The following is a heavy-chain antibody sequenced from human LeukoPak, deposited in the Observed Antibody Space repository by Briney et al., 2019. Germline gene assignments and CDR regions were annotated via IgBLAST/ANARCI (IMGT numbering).Heavy chain of an antibody. CDR3: ARGFGGQEVFDY. Sequence: PSETLSLTCTVSGGSISSGSYYWSWIRQPAGKGLEWIGRIYTGGGTNYNPSLKSRVTISVDTPKNQFSLKLSSVIAADTAVYYCARGFGGQEVFDYWGQGALVTVSS. J-gene: IGHJ4*02. CDR1: GGSISSGSYY. D-gene: IGHD2-15*01. CDR2: IYTGGGT. V-gene: IGHV4-61*02.